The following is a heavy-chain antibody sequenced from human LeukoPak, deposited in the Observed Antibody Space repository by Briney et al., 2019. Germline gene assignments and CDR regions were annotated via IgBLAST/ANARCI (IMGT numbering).Heavy chain of an antibody. J-gene: IGHJ4*02. CDR3: ARVDSGSYSPTYFDY. CDR1: GGSISSGGYY. D-gene: IGHD1-26*01. Sequence: SETLSLTCTVSGGSISSGGYYWSWIRQPPGKGLEWIGYIYHSGSTYYNPSLKSRVTISVDRSKNQFSLKLSSVTAADTAVYYCARVDSGSYSPTYFDYWGQGTLVTVSS. CDR2: IYHSGST. V-gene: IGHV4-30-2*01.